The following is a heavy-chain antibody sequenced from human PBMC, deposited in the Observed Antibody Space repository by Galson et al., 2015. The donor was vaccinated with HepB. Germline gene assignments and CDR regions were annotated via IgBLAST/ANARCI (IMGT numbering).Heavy chain of an antibody. D-gene: IGHD2/OR15-2a*01. CDR1: GFTFSSYW. CDR3: ARQQFLDY. Sequence: SLRLSCAASGFTFSSYWMTWVRQAPGKGLEWVANINQHGSEKYYVDSVKGRFTIYRDNAKNSLYLQMDSLRAEDTAVYYCARQQFLDYWGQGTLVTVSS. J-gene: IGHJ4*02. V-gene: IGHV3-7*03. CDR2: INQHGSEK.